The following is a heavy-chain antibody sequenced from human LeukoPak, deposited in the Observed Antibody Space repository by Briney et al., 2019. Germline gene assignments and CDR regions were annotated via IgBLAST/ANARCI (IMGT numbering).Heavy chain of an antibody. CDR2: INHSGST. Sequence: SETLSLTCAVYGGSFGGYYWSWIRQPPGKGREGMGEINHSGSTNYNPSLKSRVTISVATSKNQLSLKLSSVTAADTAVYYCARASPHQLLYGWFDPWGQGTLVTVSS. D-gene: IGHD2-2*02. CDR3: ARASPHQLLYGWFDP. J-gene: IGHJ5*02. V-gene: IGHV4-34*01. CDR1: GGSFGGYY.